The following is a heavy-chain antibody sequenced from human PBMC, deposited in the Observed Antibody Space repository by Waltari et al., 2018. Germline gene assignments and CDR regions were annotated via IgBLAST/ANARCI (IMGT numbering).Heavy chain of an antibody. D-gene: IGHD4-17*01. CDR1: GGPFRRYA. J-gene: IGHJ4*02. V-gene: IGHV1-69*05. Sequence: QVQLVQSGAEVKKPGSSVKVSCKASGGPFRRYAISWVRQAPGQGLEWMGGIIPIFGTANYAQKFQGRVTITTDESTSTAYMELSSLRSEDTAVYYCARDPDDYGLSYWGQGTLVTVSS. CDR3: ARDPDDYGLSY. CDR2: IIPIFGTA.